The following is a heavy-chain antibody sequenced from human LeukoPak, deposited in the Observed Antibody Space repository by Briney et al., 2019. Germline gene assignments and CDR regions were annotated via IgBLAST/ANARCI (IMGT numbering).Heavy chain of an antibody. Sequence: SETLSLTCAVYGGSFSGYYWSWIRQPPGKGLEWIGEINHSGSTNYNPSLKSRVTMSVDTSKNQFSLKLSSVTAADTAVYYCARHRMLRYSSSWCYFDYWGQGTLVTVSS. CDR1: GGSFSGYY. CDR2: INHSGST. CDR3: ARHRMLRYSSSWCYFDY. J-gene: IGHJ4*02. D-gene: IGHD6-13*01. V-gene: IGHV4-34*01.